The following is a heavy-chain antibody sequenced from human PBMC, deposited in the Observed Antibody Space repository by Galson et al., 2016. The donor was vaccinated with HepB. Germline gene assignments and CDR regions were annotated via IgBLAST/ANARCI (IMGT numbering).Heavy chain of an antibody. V-gene: IGHV3-23*01. D-gene: IGHD6-19*01. Sequence: SLRLSCAVSQLSISSSAMSWVRQAPGKGLEWVSSISAGGGSEYTDSGKGRFTTSRDISKNTLYLQMSSLRAEDPAVYYCARCSVYSSGWCNSFDPWGQGTLVIVSS. CDR1: QLSISSSA. CDR3: ARCSVYSSGWCNSFDP. J-gene: IGHJ5*02. CDR2: ISAGGGSE.